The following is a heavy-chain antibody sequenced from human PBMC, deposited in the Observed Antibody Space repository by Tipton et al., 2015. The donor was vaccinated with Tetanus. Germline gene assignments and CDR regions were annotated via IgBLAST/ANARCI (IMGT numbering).Heavy chain of an antibody. CDR2: IFHSGSP. CDR1: GDSIRRSY. Sequence: TLSLTCNVSGDSIRRSYWSWIRQPPGKGLEWIGHIFHSGSPNYNPSLKSRVSMSVDKSRKEVSLKLQSVTAADTAVYYCARPSTTVTPRAFDVWGQGTMVTVSS. V-gene: IGHV4-59*08. CDR3: ARPSTTVTPRAFDV. J-gene: IGHJ3*01. D-gene: IGHD4-17*01.